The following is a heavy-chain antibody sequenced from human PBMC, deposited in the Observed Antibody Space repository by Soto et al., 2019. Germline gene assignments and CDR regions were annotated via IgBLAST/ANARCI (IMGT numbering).Heavy chain of an antibody. J-gene: IGHJ6*02. CDR1: GFTFRSYA. CDR2: ISYDGSNK. V-gene: IGHV3-30-3*01. CDR3: ARDEIRFSWAYGMDV. D-gene: IGHD3-3*01. Sequence: QVQLVESGGGVVQPGRSLRLSCAASGFTFRSYAMHWVRQAPGKGLEWVAVISYDGSNKYYADSVKGRFTISRDKSKNTLYLQMNSLRAEDTAVYYCARDEIRFSWAYGMDVWGQGTTVTVSS.